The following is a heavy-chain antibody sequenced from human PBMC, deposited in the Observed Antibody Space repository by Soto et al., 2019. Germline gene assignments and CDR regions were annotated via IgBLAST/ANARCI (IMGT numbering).Heavy chain of an antibody. J-gene: IGHJ5*02. Sequence: SETLSLTCTVSGGSISNGPYYRNWARQHPGKGLEWIGYIYYGWNTNYNPSLSSRVTIAADTPKNQFSLKLTSVTAADTAIYYCARGVPATPLSGSSYFDPWGQGTLVTVSS. CDR2: IYYGWNT. D-gene: IGHD2-21*02. CDR1: GGSISNGPYY. CDR3: ARGVPATPLSGSSYFDP. V-gene: IGHV4-31*03.